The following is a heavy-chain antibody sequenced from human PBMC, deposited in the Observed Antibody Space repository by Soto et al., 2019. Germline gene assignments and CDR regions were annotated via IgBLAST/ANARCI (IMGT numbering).Heavy chain of an antibody. CDR3: ARIAVHGASY. Sequence: SETLSLTCSVSGGSISRGGYYWSWIRQHPGEGLEYIGYIYETGATYYKPSLKSRVSISADTSKNQFSLKLSSVTGADTAVYFCARIAVHGASYWGQGNPVTVSS. CDR2: IYETGAT. CDR1: GGSISRGGYY. D-gene: IGHD3-16*01. V-gene: IGHV4-31*03. J-gene: IGHJ4*02.